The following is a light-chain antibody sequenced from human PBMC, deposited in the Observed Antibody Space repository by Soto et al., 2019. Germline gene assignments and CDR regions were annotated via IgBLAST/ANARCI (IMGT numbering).Light chain of an antibody. CDR2: AAS. J-gene: IGKJ4*01. CDR1: QSISTY. CDR3: QQSYNTPRT. Sequence: DIQMTQSPSSLSASVGDRVTITCRASQSISTYLNWYQQKPGKAPKLLIYAASSLQSGVPSRFSGSRSGTDFTLTISSLQPEDFATYYCQQSYNTPRTFGGGTKVEIK. V-gene: IGKV1-39*01.